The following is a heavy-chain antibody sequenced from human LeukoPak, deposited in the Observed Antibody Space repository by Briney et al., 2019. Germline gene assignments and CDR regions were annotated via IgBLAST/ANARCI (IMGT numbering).Heavy chain of an antibody. CDR1: GFTCSSYA. CDR3: ARDRSSNEYYFDY. Sequence: PGGSLRLSCAASGFTCSSYAMHWVRQAPGKGLEWVAVISYDGSNKYYADSVKGRFTISRDNSKNTLYLQMNSLRAEDTAVYYCARDRSSNEYYFDYWGQRTLVTVSS. J-gene: IGHJ4*02. D-gene: IGHD2-2*01. CDR2: ISYDGSNK. V-gene: IGHV3-30-3*01.